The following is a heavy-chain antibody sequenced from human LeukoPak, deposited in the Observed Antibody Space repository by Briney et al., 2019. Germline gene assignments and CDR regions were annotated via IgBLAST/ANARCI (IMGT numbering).Heavy chain of an antibody. V-gene: IGHV3-53*01. J-gene: IGHJ5*02. CDR2: IYSGGNT. CDR1: GFTVSNNY. Sequence: GGSLRLSCAASGFTVSNNYMSWVRQAPGKGLEWVSVIYSGGNTYYADSVKGRFTISRDTSKNTLYLQMNSLRAEDTAVYYCAKDLDDFWSGYYTEDWFDPWGQGTLVTVSS. CDR3: AKDLDDFWSGYYTEDWFDP. D-gene: IGHD3-3*01.